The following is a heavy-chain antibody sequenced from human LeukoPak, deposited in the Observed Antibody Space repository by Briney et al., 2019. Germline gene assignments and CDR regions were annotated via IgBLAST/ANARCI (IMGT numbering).Heavy chain of an antibody. Sequence: SETLSLTCAVYGGSFSGYYWSWIRQPPGKGLEWIGEINHSGSTNYNPPLKSRVTISVDTSKNQFSLKLSSVTAADTAVYYCARRRGIVVVPAAIRRGDWFDPWGQGTLVTVSS. D-gene: IGHD2-2*02. CDR2: INHSGST. CDR3: ARRRGIVVVPAAIRRGDWFDP. CDR1: GGSFSGYY. J-gene: IGHJ5*02. V-gene: IGHV4-34*01.